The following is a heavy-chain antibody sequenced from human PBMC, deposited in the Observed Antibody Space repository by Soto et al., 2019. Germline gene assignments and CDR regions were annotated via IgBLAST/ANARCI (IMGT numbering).Heavy chain of an antibody. CDR1: GGSISSGGYY. V-gene: IGHV4-31*03. D-gene: IGHD2-15*01. Sequence: SETLSLTCTVSGGSISSGGYYWSWIRQHPGKGLEWIGYIYYSGSTYYNPSLKSRVTISVDTSKNQFSLKLSSVTAADTAVYYCARGRLIVVVVAATLDWFDPWGQGTLVTVSS. CDR2: IYYSGST. CDR3: ARGRLIVVVVAATLDWFDP. J-gene: IGHJ5*02.